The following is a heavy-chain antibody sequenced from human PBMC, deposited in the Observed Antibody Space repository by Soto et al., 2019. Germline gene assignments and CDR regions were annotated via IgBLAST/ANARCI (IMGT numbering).Heavy chain of an antibody. CDR1: GFTFSSYW. J-gene: IGHJ5*02. D-gene: IGHD6-6*01. CDR3: AKNGYEYSTSSPWFDP. Sequence: GGSLRLSCAASGFTFSSYWMSWVRQAPGKGLEWVANIKQDGSEKYYVDSVKGRFTISRDNSRNTLFLQMNSLRPEDTAIYYCAKNGYEYSTSSPWFDPWGQGTLVTVSS. V-gene: IGHV3-7*03. CDR2: IKQDGSEK.